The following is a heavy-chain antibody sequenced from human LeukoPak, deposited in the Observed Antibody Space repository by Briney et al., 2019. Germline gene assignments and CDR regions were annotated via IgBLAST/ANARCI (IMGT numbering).Heavy chain of an antibody. CDR2: ISGSGNSI. CDR3: ARRTEVSSFDY. CDR1: GFTFSAYE. Sequence: PGGSLRLSCAASGFTFSAYEMNWVRQAPGKGLEPVSYISGSGNSISYADSVKGRFTISRDNAKNSLYLQMNSLRAEDTALYYCARRTEVSSFDYWGQGTLVTVSS. V-gene: IGHV3-48*03. J-gene: IGHJ4*02.